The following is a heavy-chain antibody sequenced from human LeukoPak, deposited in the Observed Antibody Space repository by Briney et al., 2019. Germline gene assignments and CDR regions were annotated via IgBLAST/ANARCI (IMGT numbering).Heavy chain of an antibody. J-gene: IGHJ4*02. CDR2: ISGSGGST. Sequence: PGASLRLSCAASGFTFSSYAMSWVRQAPGKGLEWVSAISGSGGSTYYADSVKGRFTISRDNSKNTLYLQMNSRRAEDTAVYYCAKDMGYSSGIDYWGQGTLVTVSS. D-gene: IGHD6-19*01. CDR1: GFTFSSYA. CDR3: AKDMGYSSGIDY. V-gene: IGHV3-23*01.